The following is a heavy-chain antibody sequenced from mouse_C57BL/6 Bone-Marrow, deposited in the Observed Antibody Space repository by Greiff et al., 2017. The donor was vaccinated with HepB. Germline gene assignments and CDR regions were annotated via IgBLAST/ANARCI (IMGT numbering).Heavy chain of an antibody. V-gene: IGHV1-64*01. D-gene: IGHD2-3*01. J-gene: IGHJ1*03. CDR3: ARVGWLLGYFDV. CDR1: GYTFTSYW. CDR2: IHPNSGST. Sequence: QVQLQQPGAELVKPGASVKLSCKASGYTFTSYWMHWVKQRPGQGLEWIGMIHPNSGSTNYNEKFKSKATLTVDKSSSTAYMQLSSLTSEDSAVYYCARVGWLLGYFDVGGRGTAVTVTA.